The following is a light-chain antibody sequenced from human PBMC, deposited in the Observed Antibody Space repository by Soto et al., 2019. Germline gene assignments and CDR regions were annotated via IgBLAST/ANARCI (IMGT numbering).Light chain of an antibody. Sequence: EVVLTQSPATLSVSPGESATLSCRASQSFSHNLAWYQQRPGQPPRLLIYAASIRATGVPARFSGRWSGTEFTLTITSLQSEDFAVYYCHQYNYWPPETFGQGTKVDIK. CDR3: HQYNYWPPET. CDR1: QSFSHN. V-gene: IGKV3-15*01. CDR2: AAS. J-gene: IGKJ1*01.